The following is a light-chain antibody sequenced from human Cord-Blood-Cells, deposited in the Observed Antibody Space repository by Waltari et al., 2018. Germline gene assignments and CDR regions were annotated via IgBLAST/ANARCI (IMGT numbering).Light chain of an antibody. V-gene: IGKV1-39*01. CDR3: QQSYSTPRT. J-gene: IGKJ2*01. CDR2: AAS. Sequence: DIKMTQSPSSLSASVVDRVTITCRDSQSISSYLNWYQQKPGKAPNLLIYAASSLHSGAPTRFGGSGSATDCTLTISSLQPEDLATYYCQQSYSTPRTFGQGTKLEIK. CDR1: QSISSY.